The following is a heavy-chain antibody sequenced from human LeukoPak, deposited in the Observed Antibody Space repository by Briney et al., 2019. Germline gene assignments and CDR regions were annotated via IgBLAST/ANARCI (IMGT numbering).Heavy chain of an antibody. CDR1: GFTVSSNY. CDR3: ARDGIAAALGGMDV. CDR2: IYSGGST. D-gene: IGHD6-13*01. J-gene: IGHJ6*02. V-gene: IGHV3-53*01. Sequence: PGGSLRLSCAASGFTVSSNYMSWVRQAPGKGLEWVSVIYSGGSTYYADSVKGRFTISRDNSKNTLYLQMNSLRAEDTAVYYCARDGIAAALGGMDVWGQGTTVTVSS.